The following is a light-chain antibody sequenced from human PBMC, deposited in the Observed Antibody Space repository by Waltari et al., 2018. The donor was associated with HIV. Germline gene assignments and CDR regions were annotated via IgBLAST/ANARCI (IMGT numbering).Light chain of an antibody. Sequence: VVLTQSPGTLSLSPGETAILSCRASRSIKSTFVVWYQQQPGQPPRLLTYSASTRAVGIPDRFTASGSGTDFTLTISRLEPEDFAVYFCQQCGTEPRSFGQGT. CDR2: SAS. CDR3: QQCGTEPRS. V-gene: IGKV3-20*01. J-gene: IGKJ2*03. CDR1: RSIKSTF.